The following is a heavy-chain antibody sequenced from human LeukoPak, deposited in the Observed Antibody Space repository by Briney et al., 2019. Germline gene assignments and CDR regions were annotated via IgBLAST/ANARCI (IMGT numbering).Heavy chain of an antibody. CDR1: GYTFTSYG. J-gene: IGHJ4*02. CDR2: ISAYNGNT. Sequence: GASVKVSCKASGYTFTSYGISWVRQAPGQGLEWMGWISAYNGNTNYAQKLQGRVTMTTDTSTSTAYMELRSLRSDDTAVYYCARDRVIHYYGLGSPPDYWGQGTLVTVSS. CDR3: ARDRVIHYYGLGSPPDY. V-gene: IGHV1-18*01. D-gene: IGHD3-10*01.